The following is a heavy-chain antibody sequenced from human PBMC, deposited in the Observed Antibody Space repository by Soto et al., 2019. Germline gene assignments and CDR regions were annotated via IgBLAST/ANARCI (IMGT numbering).Heavy chain of an antibody. CDR3: ARESYDRAFDI. CDR1: GFTFAAYA. CDR2: IRGSGGDT. D-gene: IGHD3-16*01. Sequence: EVQLLESGGGLVQPGGSLRLSCAASGFTFAAYAMNWDRQAPGKGLEWVSGIRGSGGDTYYVDSVKGRFTISRDNSKNTLYLQMNSLRAEDTAVYYCARESYDRAFDIWGQGTMVTVSS. V-gene: IGHV3-23*01. J-gene: IGHJ3*02.